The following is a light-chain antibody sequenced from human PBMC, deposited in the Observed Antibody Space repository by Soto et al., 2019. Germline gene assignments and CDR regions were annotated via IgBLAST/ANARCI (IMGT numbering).Light chain of an antibody. CDR2: DVS. CDR3: RSYTSSSTPYA. Sequence: QSALTQPASVSGSPGQSITISCTGTSSDVGGYNYVSWYQQHPGKDPKLMIYDVSNRPSGVSNRFSGSKSGNTASLTISGLQAEDEADYYCRSYTSSSTPYAFGTGTKVTVL. CDR1: SSDVGGYNY. V-gene: IGLV2-14*01. J-gene: IGLJ1*01.